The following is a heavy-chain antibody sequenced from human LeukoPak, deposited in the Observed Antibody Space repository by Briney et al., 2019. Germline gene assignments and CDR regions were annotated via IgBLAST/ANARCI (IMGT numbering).Heavy chain of an antibody. V-gene: IGHV4-34*01. Sequence: PSETLSLTCAVYGGSFSGYYWSWIRQPPGKGLEWIGEINHSGSTNYNPSLKSRVTISVDTSKNQFSLKLSSVTAADTAVYYCARDFHRYSYDSSGYNGFDMWGQGTMVTVSS. CDR2: INHSGST. J-gene: IGHJ3*02. D-gene: IGHD3-22*01. CDR1: GGSFSGYY. CDR3: ARDFHRYSYDSSGYNGFDM.